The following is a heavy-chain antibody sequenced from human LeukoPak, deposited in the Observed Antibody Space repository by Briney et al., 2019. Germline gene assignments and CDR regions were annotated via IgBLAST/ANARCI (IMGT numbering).Heavy chain of an antibody. J-gene: IGHJ4*02. D-gene: IGHD2-15*01. CDR1: GGSISSYY. Sequence: LSLTCTVSGGSISSYYWSWIRQAPGKGLEWVSYISSSGSTIYYADSVKGRFTVSRDNAKNSLYLQMNSLRAEDTAVYYCARDRETNCSGGSCYSGNFDYWGQGTLVTVSS. CDR2: ISSSGSTI. CDR3: ARDRETNCSGGSCYSGNFDY. V-gene: IGHV3-11*01.